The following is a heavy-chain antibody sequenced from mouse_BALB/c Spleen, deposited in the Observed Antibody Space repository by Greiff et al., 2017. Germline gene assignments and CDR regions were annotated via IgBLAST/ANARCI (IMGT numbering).Heavy chain of an antibody. CDR1: GYTFTSYY. V-gene: IGHV1S56*01. J-gene: IGHJ4*01. CDR2: IYPGNVNT. CDR3: ARGGDYGSSHYYAMDY. D-gene: IGHD1-1*01. Sequence: VKLQESGPELVKPGASVRISCKASGYTFTSYYIHWVKQRPGQGLEWIGWIYPGNVNTKYNEKFKGKATLTADKSSSTAYMQLSSLTSEDSAVYFCARGGDYGSSHYYAMDYWGQGTSVTVSS.